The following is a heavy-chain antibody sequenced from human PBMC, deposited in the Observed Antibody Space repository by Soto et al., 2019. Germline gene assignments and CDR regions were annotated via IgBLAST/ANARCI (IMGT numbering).Heavy chain of an antibody. J-gene: IGHJ4*02. CDR3: GKADGGGGLTGYYTYDY. Sequence: EVQLLESGGGLVQPGGSLRLSCAASGFTFSSYAMSWVRQAPGKGLEWVSAISGSGGSTYYADSVKGRFTISRDNSKNTLYLQMNSLRAEDTAVYYCGKADGGGGLTGYYTYDYWGQGTLVTVSS. D-gene: IGHD3-9*01. CDR1: GFTFSSYA. V-gene: IGHV3-23*01. CDR2: ISGSGGST.